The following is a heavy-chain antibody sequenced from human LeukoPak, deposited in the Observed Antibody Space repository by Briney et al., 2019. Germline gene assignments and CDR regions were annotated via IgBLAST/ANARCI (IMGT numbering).Heavy chain of an antibody. CDR3: AKDKGAHDSSGWYWGAFDI. CDR1: GFTFSSYG. CDR2: IWYDGSNK. D-gene: IGHD6-19*01. J-gene: IGHJ3*02. Sequence: GGSLRLSCAASGFTFSSYGMHWVRQAPRKGRERVAVIWYDGSNKYYADSVKGRFTISRDNSKNTLYLKMNSLRAEDTAVYYCAKDKGAHDSSGWYWGAFDIWGQGTMVTVSS. V-gene: IGHV3-33*06.